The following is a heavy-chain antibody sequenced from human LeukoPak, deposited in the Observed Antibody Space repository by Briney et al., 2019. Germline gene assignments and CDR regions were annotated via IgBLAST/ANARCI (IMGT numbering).Heavy chain of an antibody. Sequence: GGSLRLXCAASGFTFSSYWMHWVRQAPGKGLVSVSRINSDGSSTSYADSVKGRFTISRDNAKNTLYLQMNSLRAEDTAVYYCARARGYDDSGYENWFDPWGQGTLVTVSS. CDR2: INSDGSST. CDR3: ARARGYDDSGYENWFDP. J-gene: IGHJ5*02. V-gene: IGHV3-74*01. CDR1: GFTFSSYW. D-gene: IGHD5-12*01.